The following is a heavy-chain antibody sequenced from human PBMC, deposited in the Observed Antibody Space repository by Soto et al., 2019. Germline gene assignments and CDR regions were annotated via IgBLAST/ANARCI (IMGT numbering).Heavy chain of an antibody. V-gene: IGHV1-69*12. CDR2: IIPIFGTA. Sequence: QVQLVQSGAEVKKPGSSVKVSCKASGGTFSSYAISWVRQAPGQGLEWMGGIIPIFGTANYAQKFQGRVTITADDATSTAYMQLSSLSSEDTAGYYCASSRYCISTSCPPSSFGYYYYGMDVWGQGPTVTVSS. D-gene: IGHD2-2*01. CDR3: ASSRYCISTSCPPSSFGYYYYGMDV. CDR1: GGTFSSYA. J-gene: IGHJ6*02.